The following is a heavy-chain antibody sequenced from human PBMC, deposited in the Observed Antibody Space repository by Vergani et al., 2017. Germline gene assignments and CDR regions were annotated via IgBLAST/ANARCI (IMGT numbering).Heavy chain of an antibody. J-gene: IGHJ4*02. Sequence: QVQLQESGPGLVKPSETLSLTCTVSGGSISSYNWSWIRQPPGKGLEWIGYIYYSGSTNYNPSLKSRVTISVDTSKNQFSLKLSSVTAADTAVYYCARERRNIAAIDYWGQGTLVTVSS. CDR1: GGSISSYN. V-gene: IGHV4-59*01. CDR2: IYYSGST. CDR3: ARERRNIAAIDY. D-gene: IGHD6-6*01.